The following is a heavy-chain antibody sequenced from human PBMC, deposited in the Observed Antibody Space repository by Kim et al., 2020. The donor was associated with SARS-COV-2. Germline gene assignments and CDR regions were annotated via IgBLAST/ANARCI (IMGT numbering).Heavy chain of an antibody. D-gene: IGHD6-13*01. V-gene: IGHV1-18*01. CDR3: ARAPGYSSSRYGDYDYYYMDV. CDR1: GYTFTSYG. J-gene: IGHJ6*03. Sequence: ASVKVSCKASGYTFTSYGISWVRQAPGQGLEWMGWISAYNGNTNYAQKLQGRVTMTTDTSTSTAYMELRSLRSDDTAVYYCARAPGYSSSRYGDYDYYYMDVWGKGTTVTVSS. CDR2: ISAYNGNT.